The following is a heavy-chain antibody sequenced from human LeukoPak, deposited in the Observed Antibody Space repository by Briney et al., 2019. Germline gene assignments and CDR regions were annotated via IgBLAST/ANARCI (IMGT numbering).Heavy chain of an antibody. Sequence: PGGSLRLSCAASGFTFSSSPMGWVRQAPGKGLEWVSSIHAGGSDPFYGDSVQGRFTISRDNSKNTLSLQLNSLRVEDTAVYFCAKGVHHSTPFFYCGQGSLVTVSS. D-gene: IGHD2-15*01. CDR3: AKGVHHSTPFFY. CDR1: GFTFSSSP. CDR2: IHAGGSDP. V-gene: IGHV3-23*01. J-gene: IGHJ4*02.